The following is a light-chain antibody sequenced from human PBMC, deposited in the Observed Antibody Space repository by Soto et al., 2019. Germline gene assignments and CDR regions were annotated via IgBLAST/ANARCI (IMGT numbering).Light chain of an antibody. CDR2: GAS. Sequence: EIVLTQSPGTLSLSPGERATLSCRASQSVSSSYLAWYQQNRGQAPRLLIYGASSRAPGIPDRFGGSGSGTDFTLTIGRLEPEDFAVYYCQQYGSSRWTFGQGTKVDIK. CDR1: QSVSSSY. J-gene: IGKJ1*01. CDR3: QQYGSSRWT. V-gene: IGKV3-20*01.